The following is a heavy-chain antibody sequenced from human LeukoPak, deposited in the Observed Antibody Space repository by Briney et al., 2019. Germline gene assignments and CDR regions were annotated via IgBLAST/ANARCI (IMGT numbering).Heavy chain of an antibody. V-gene: IGHV4-4*02. CDR2: VNLQGST. CDR3: AREGGPYRPLDY. CDR1: GGSISNTNW. J-gene: IGHJ4*02. Sequence: PSGTLSLTCGVSGGSISNTNWWTWVRPPPGKGVVGSGEVNLQGSTNYNPSLKSRVAISVDNSENHISLKLTSVTAADTAVYYCAREGGPYRPLDYSGQGTLVTVAS.